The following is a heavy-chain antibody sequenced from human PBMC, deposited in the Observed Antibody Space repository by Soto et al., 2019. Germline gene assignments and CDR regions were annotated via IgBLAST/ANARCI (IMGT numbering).Heavy chain of an antibody. D-gene: IGHD3-10*01. Sequence: SVKVSCKASGGTFSSYAISWVRQAPGQGLEWMGGIIPIFGTANYAQKFQGRVTITADESTSTAYMELSSLRSDDTAVYYCARDRYYYGSGSYYISWFDPWGQGTLVTVSS. V-gene: IGHV1-69*13. J-gene: IGHJ5*02. CDR1: GGTFSSYA. CDR3: ARDRYYYGSGSYYISWFDP. CDR2: IIPIFGTA.